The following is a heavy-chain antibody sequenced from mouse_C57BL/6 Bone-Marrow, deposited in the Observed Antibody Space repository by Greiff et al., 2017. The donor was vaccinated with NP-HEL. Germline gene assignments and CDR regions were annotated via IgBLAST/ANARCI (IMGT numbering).Heavy chain of an antibody. CDR2: IRNKANGYTT. CDR1: GFTFTDYY. J-gene: IGHJ1*03. CDR3: ARPEQNWYFDV. V-gene: IGHV7-3*01. Sequence: EVKVVESGGGLVQPGGSLSLSCAASGFTFTDYYMSWVRQPPGKALEWLGFIRNKANGYTTEYSASVKGRFTISRDNSQSILYLQMNALRAEYSATYYCARPEQNWYFDVWGTGTTVTVSS.